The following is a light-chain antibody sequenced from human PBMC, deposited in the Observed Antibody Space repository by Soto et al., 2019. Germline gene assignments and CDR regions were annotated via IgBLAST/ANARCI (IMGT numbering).Light chain of an antibody. CDR3: QVWDSSSDPSVV. CDR2: YDS. CDR1: NIESKS. V-gene: IGLV3-21*04. J-gene: IGLJ2*01. Sequence: SYELTQPPSVSVAPGKTARITCGGNNIESKSVHWYQQKPGQAPVLVIYYDSDRPSGIPERFSGSNSVNTATLTISRVEAGDEADDYCQVWDSSSDPSVVFGGGTKLTVL.